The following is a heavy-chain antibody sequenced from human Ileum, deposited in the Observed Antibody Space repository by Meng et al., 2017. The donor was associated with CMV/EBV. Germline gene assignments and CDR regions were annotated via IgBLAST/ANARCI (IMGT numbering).Heavy chain of an antibody. J-gene: IGHJ4*02. CDR3: AKDPHELWSPYFLDS. D-gene: IGHD3-3*01. CDR2: MRYDGADE. V-gene: IGHV3-30*02. CDR1: GFTFRSYE. Sequence: GESLKISCAASGFTFRSYEMNWVRQAPGKGLEWVASMRYDGADEYYLDSVKGRFTISRDNSKSTLYLQMNSLRPDDTGVYYCAKDPHELWSPYFLDSWGQGTLVTVSS.